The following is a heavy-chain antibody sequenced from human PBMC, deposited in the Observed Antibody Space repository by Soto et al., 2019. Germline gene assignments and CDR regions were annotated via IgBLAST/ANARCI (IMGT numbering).Heavy chain of an antibody. J-gene: IGHJ6*02. V-gene: IGHV4-61*01. CDR1: GGSVSSGSYY. Sequence: TSETLSLTCTVSGGSVSSGSYYWSWIRQPPGKGLEWIGYIYYSGSTNYNPSLKSRVTISVDTSKSQFSLKLSSVTAADTAVYFCARALYGSGVLDVWGQGTTVTVSS. D-gene: IGHD3-10*01. CDR2: IYYSGST. CDR3: ARALYGSGVLDV.